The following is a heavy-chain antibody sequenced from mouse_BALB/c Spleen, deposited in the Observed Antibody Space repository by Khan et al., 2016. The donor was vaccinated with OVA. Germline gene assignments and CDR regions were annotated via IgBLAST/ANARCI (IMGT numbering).Heavy chain of an antibody. Sequence: QVQLQQSGAELAQPGASVKMSCKASGYTFTTYWMHWVNQRPGQGLEWIGYIDPSTGYTDYHQNFKDKATLTTDKSSNPAYMQLSSLTSEDTAVYYCARRELYGSFAYWGQGTLVTVSA. CDR3: ARRELYGSFAY. CDR2: IDPSTGYT. V-gene: IGHV1-7*01. J-gene: IGHJ3*01. D-gene: IGHD1-1*02. CDR1: GYTFTTYW.